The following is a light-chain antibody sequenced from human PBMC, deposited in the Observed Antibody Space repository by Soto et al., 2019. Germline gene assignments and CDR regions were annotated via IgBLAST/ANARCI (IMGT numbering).Light chain of an antibody. CDR2: RDN. CDR1: DSNIGAGYD. CDR3: QSSDASQSASV. V-gene: IGLV1-40*01. Sequence: QSVLTQPPSVSGAPGQRVTISCTGSDSNIGAGYDVHWYQQLPGTAPKVLIERDNNRASGVPDRFSGARSGPSGSLALTGLLAEDEDQYYGQSSDASQSASVFGGGTQLTAL. J-gene: IGLJ3*02.